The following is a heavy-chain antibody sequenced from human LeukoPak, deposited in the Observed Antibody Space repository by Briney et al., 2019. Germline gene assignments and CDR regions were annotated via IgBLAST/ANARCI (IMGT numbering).Heavy chain of an antibody. CDR3: ATEGGGYIGY. CDR2: IDYSGST. J-gene: IGHJ4*02. D-gene: IGHD3-16*01. Sequence: PSETLSLTCTVSGGSISSYSWTWVRQPPGKGLEWIGYIDYSGSTSYNPSLKSRVTISVDTSKNQFSLKLSSVTAADTAVYYCATEGGGYIGYWGQGTLVTVSS. CDR1: GGSISSYS. V-gene: IGHV4-59*01.